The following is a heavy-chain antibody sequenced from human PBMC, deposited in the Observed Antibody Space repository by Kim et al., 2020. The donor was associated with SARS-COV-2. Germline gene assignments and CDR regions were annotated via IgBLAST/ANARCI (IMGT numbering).Heavy chain of an antibody. J-gene: IGHJ1*01. D-gene: IGHD3-22*01. Sequence: SETLSLTCAVADHSTSSGYYWGWIRQPPGKGPEWVGSIHQSGSTYYNPSLKSRVFISIDTAKNQFSLRLNSVTAADTAVYYCTSKYYCDSSGYYYADWWGQGTLVTVSS. CDR3: TSKYYCDSSGYYYADW. CDR1: DHSTSSGYY. CDR2: IHQSGST. V-gene: IGHV4-38-2*01.